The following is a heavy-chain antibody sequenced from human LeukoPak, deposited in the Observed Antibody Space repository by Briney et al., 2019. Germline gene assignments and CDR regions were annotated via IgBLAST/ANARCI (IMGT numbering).Heavy chain of an antibody. V-gene: IGHV1-8*01. CDR3: ASGVLITMVRGVISEEAYYGMDV. CDR1: GYTFTSYD. J-gene: IGHJ6*02. D-gene: IGHD3-10*01. CDR2: MDPNSGNT. Sequence: ASVKVSCKASGYTFTSYDINWVRQATGQGLEWMGWMDPNSGNTGYAQKFQGRVTMTRDTSTSTVYMELSSLRSEDTAVYYCASGVLITMVRGVISEEAYYGMDVWGQGTTVTVSS.